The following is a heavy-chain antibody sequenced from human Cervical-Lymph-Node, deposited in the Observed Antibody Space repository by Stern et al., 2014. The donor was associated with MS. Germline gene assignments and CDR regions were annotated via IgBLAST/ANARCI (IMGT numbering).Heavy chain of an antibody. Sequence: QVQLVQYGPEVKTPGASVTVSCKASGYTFTNYGISWVRQAPGQGLEWMGWISPYNGNTNSSQKLLGRVTSTTNTSTSTAYMEMTSLRLDDTAVYYCATTGSSASGWFDPWGQGTLVAVSS. CDR1: GYTFTNYG. V-gene: IGHV1-18*01. CDR2: ISPYNGNT. CDR3: ATTGSSASGWFDP. D-gene: IGHD6-6*01. J-gene: IGHJ5*02.